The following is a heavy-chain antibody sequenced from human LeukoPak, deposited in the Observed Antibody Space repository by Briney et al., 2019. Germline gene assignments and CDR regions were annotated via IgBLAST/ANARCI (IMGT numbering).Heavy chain of an antibody. CDR3: ARDHGGLVVVVAAKVNWFDP. CDR1: GGTFSSYA. Sequence: SVKVSCKASGGTFSSYAISWVRQAPGQGLEWMGRIMPILGIANYAQKFQGRVTITADKSTSTAYMELSSLRSEDTAVYYCARDHGGLVVVVAAKVNWFDPWGQGTLVTVSS. J-gene: IGHJ5*02. D-gene: IGHD2-15*01. CDR2: IMPILGIA. V-gene: IGHV1-69*04.